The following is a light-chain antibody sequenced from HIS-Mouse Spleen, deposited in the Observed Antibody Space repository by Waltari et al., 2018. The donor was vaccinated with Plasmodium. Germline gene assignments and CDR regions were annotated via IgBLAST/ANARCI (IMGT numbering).Light chain of an antibody. CDR1: QSVSSN. CDR2: GAS. V-gene: IGKV3-15*01. CDR3: QQYNNWSFT. Sequence: EIVMTQSPATLSVSPGERATLSCRASQSVSSNLAWYQQKPGQAPRRLIYGASTRATGSPASCSGRGSWTEFTLTISSLQSEDFAVYYCQQYNNWSFTFGPGTKVDIK. J-gene: IGKJ3*01.